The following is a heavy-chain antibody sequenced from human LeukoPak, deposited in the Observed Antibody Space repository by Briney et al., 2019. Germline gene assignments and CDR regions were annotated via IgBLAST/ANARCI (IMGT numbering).Heavy chain of an antibody. J-gene: IGHJ3*02. V-gene: IGHV1-24*01. D-gene: IGHD2-21*02. CDR3: ARDRDSYGNDAFDI. CDR2: FDPEDGET. Sequence: ASVKVSCKVSGYTLTELSMHWVRQAPGKGLEWMGGFDPEDGETIYAQKFQGRVTMTEDTSTDTAYMELSSLRAEDTAVYYCARDRDSYGNDAFDIWGQGTMVTVSS. CDR1: GYTLTELS.